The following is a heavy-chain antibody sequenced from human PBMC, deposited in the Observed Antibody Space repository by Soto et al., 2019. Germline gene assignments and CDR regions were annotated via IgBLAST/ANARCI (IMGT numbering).Heavy chain of an antibody. Sequence: QVQLQESGPGLVKPSETLSLTWTVSGGSISPYYWSWIRQPPGKGLEWIGNIHYSGSTDYNPSLKSRVTISIDPSTNQFSLKLTSVTAADTAVYYCAKGGTSSLPFDYWGQGSLVTVSS. CDR1: GGSISPYY. D-gene: IGHD2-2*01. CDR3: AKGGTSSLPFDY. J-gene: IGHJ4*02. V-gene: IGHV4-59*01. CDR2: IHYSGST.